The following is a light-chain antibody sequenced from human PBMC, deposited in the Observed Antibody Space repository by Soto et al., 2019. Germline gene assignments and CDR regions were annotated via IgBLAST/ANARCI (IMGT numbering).Light chain of an antibody. V-gene: IGKV1-9*01. CDR1: QGISSY. J-gene: IGKJ3*01. CDR3: LQLNSYPPFT. CDR2: AAS. Sequence: IQLTQSPSSLSASVGDRVTITCRASQGISSYLAWYQQKPGKAPKLLIYAASTLQSGVPSRFSGSGSGTDFTLTSSSLQPEDFATYYCLQLNSYPPFTFGPGTKVDIK.